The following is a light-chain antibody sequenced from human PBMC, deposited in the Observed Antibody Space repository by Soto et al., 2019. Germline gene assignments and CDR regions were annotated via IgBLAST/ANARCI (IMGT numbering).Light chain of an antibody. J-gene: IGKJ1*01. Sequence: DIQITQSPSSLSSSVIETFTITCRASQIISTYLSWYQQKPGKAPKLLIYDASKRATGIPARFSGSGSGTDFTLTISSLQPEDLGTYYCQHYNSYSEAFGQGTKVDIK. CDR3: QHYNSYSEA. CDR2: DAS. V-gene: IGKV1-39*01. CDR1: QIISTY.